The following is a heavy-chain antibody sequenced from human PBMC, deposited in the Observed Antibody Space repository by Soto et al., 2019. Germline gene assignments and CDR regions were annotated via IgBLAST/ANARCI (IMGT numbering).Heavy chain of an antibody. Sequence: PGGSLRLSCAASGFTFSIYAMHLVRQSPGKGLEWVAVISYDGSNKYYADSVKGRFTISRDNSKNTLYLQMNSLRAEDTAVYYCARQRLAYCGGDCYDDASDIWGQGTRFTVSS. CDR1: GFTFSIYA. CDR3: ARQRLAYCGGDCYDDASDI. D-gene: IGHD2-21*02. V-gene: IGHV3-30-3*01. J-gene: IGHJ3*02. CDR2: ISYDGSNK.